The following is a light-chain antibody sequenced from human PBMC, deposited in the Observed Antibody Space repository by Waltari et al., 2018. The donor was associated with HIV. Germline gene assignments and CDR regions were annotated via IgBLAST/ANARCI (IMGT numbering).Light chain of an antibody. Sequence: QSVLTQPPSVSGAPGQWVTLSCTGGNSNIGTHEVHWYQQLPGTAPQLLIYNTNNRPSGVPDRFAGSQSGTSASLASTVLQAEDEADYYCQSSDSTLSGSVFGGGTKLTVL. CDR2: NTN. J-gene: IGLJ2*01. V-gene: IGLV1-40*01. CDR3: QSSDSTLSGSV. CDR1: NSNIGTHE.